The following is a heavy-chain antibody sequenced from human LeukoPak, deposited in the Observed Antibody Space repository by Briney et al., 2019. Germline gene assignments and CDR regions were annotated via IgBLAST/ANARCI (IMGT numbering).Heavy chain of an antibody. V-gene: IGHV3-15*01. J-gene: IGHJ4*02. D-gene: IGHD3-10*01. Sequence: GGSLRLSCAASGFTFSNAWMSWVRQAPGKGLEWVGSIKSKTDGETTDYAAPVKGRFTISRDDSKNTLYLQMNSLKTEDTAVYYCTTHGYYGSGSYFDPDYWGQGTLVTVSS. CDR2: IKSKTDGETT. CDR3: TTHGYYGSGSYFDPDY. CDR1: GFTFSNAW.